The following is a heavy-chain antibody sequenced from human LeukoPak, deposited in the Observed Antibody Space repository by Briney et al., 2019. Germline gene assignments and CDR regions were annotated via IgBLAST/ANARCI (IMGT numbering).Heavy chain of an antibody. CDR2: IYYSGST. CDR3: ARRAELWFGELPHMSRWFDP. J-gene: IGHJ5*02. Sequence: SETLSLTCTVSGGSISSSSYYWGWIRQPPGKGLEWIGSIYYSGSTYYHPSLKSRVTITVDTSKNQFSLKLSSVTAADTAVYYCARRAELWFGELPHMSRWFDPWGQGTLVTVSS. CDR1: GGSISSSSYY. V-gene: IGHV4-39*01. D-gene: IGHD3-10*01.